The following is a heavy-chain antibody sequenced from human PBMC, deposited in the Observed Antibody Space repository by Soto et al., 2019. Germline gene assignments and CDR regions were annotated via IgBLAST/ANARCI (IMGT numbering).Heavy chain of an antibody. CDR1: GFTFSSYG. V-gene: IGHV3-33*01. CDR3: ARDKNNSYYYYMDV. Sequence: GGSLRLSCAASGFTFSSYGMHWVRQAPGKGLEWVAVIWYDGSNKYYADSVKGRFTISRDNSKNTLYLQMNSLRAEDTAVYYCARDKNNSYYYYMDVWGKVTTVTVSS. J-gene: IGHJ6*03. CDR2: IWYDGSNK.